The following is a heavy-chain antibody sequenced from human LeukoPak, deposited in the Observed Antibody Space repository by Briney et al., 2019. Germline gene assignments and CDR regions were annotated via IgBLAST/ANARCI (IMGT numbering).Heavy chain of an antibody. CDR3: AKPSGNYFPFDY. D-gene: IGHD2/OR15-2a*01. CDR2: MSSGSRYI. J-gene: IGHJ4*02. V-gene: IGHV3-21*04. Sequence: PGGSLRLSCAASGFTFSSFAMTWVRQAPGKGLEWVSSMSSGSRYIYYADSVKGRFTISRDNSENTVYLQMNSLRAEDTAVYYCAKPSGNYFPFDYWGQGTLVTVSS. CDR1: GFTFSSFA.